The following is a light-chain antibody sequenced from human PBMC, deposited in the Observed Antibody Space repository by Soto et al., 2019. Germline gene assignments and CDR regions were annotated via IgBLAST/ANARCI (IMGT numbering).Light chain of an antibody. CDR3: QQYHTYSWT. J-gene: IGKJ1*01. V-gene: IGKV1-5*03. CDR1: QTINTW. CDR2: KAS. Sequence: DIQMTQSPSTLSASIGDRVTITCRASQTINTWLAWYQQKPGKAPNLLIYKASSLESGVPSRFSGSGSGTEFTLTISGLQPDDFATYYCQQYHTYSWTFGQGTQLDIK.